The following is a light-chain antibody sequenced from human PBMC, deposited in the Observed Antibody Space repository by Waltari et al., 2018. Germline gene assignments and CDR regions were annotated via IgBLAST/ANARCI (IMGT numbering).Light chain of an antibody. Sequence: QSVLTQPPSASGTPGQRVNISCSGTSSNIGRISVSWFHQLPGPAPKVLIYKDNQRPSGVPDRFSGSKSGTSASLAISGLRSEDEADYYCATWDDSLSGYVFGSGTKVAVL. CDR3: ATWDDSLSGYV. CDR1: SSNIGRIS. J-gene: IGLJ1*01. V-gene: IGLV1-47*01. CDR2: KDN.